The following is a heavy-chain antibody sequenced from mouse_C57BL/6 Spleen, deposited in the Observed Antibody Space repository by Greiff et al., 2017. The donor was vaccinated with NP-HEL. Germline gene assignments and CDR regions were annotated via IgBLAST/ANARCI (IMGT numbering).Heavy chain of an antibody. Sequence: VKLQESGAELVKPGASVKISCKASGYAFSSYWMNWVKQRPGKGLEWIGQIYPGDGDTNYNGKFKGKATLTADKSSSTAYMQLSSLTSEDSAVYFCARYGDGYYEDYWGQGTTLTVSS. J-gene: IGHJ2*01. CDR2: IYPGDGDT. CDR3: ARYGDGYYEDY. V-gene: IGHV1-80*01. CDR1: GYAFSSYW. D-gene: IGHD2-3*01.